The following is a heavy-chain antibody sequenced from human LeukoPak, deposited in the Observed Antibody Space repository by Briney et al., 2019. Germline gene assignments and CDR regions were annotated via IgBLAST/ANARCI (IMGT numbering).Heavy chain of an antibody. CDR1: GYSISSGYY. Sequence: SETLSLTCTVSGYSISSGYYWGWIRQPPGKGLEWIGSSYHSGSTYYDPSLKSRVTISVDTSKNQFSLKLSSVTAADTAVYYCARLAARHPFDYWGQGTLVTVSS. D-gene: IGHD6-6*01. CDR2: SYHSGST. J-gene: IGHJ4*02. V-gene: IGHV4-38-2*02. CDR3: ARLAARHPFDY.